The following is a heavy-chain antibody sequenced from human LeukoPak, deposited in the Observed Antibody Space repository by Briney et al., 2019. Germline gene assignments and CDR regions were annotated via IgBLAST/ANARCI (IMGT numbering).Heavy chain of an antibody. CDR1: GYTFTSYY. CDR3: ARGGDYGGDCSYAFDI. J-gene: IGHJ3*02. Sequence: GASVKVSCKASGYTFTSYYMHWVRQAPGQGLEWMGIINPSGGSTSYAQKFQGRVTMTRDTSTSTVYMELSSLRSEDTAVYYCARGGDYGGDCSYAFDIWGQGTMVTVSS. V-gene: IGHV1-46*01. CDR2: INPSGGST. D-gene: IGHD2-21*02.